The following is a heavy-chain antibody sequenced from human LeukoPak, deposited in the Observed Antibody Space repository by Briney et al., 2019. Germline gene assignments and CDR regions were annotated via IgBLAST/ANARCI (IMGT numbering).Heavy chain of an antibody. CDR1: GYTFTSYY. Sequence: SVKVSCKASGYTFTSYYMHWVRQAPGQGLEWMGIINPSGGSTSYAQKFQGRVTMTRDTSTSTVYMELSSLRSEDTAVYYCARDNYYDSSGDYYYGMDVWGQGTTVTVSS. J-gene: IGHJ6*02. D-gene: IGHD3-22*01. CDR3: ARDNYYDSSGDYYYGMDV. V-gene: IGHV1-46*01. CDR2: INPSGGST.